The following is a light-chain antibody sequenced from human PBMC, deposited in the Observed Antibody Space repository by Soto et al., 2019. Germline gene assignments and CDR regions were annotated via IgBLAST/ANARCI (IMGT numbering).Light chain of an antibody. V-gene: IGLV6-57*04. CDR3: QSYDSSNHVV. CDR2: EXX. J-gene: IGLJ2*01. CDR1: SGSIASNY. Sequence: NFMLTQPHSVSESPGKTVTISCTRSSGSIASNYVQWYQQRPGSAPTTVIYEXXQXXXXXXDRFSXSIDSSSNXAXLTISXXXXXXXXXYYXQSYDSSNHVVFGGGTKLTVL.